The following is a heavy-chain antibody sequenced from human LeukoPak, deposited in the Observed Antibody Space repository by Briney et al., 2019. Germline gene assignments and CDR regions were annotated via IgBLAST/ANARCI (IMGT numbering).Heavy chain of an antibody. J-gene: IGHJ4*02. D-gene: IGHD6-13*01. CDR3: ARAPGYSSSWYFFDY. CDR1: GGSISSGGYS. CDR2: IYHSGST. Sequence: SETLSLTCAVSGGSISSGGYSWSWIRQPPGKGLEWIGYIYHSGSTYYNPSLKSRVTISVDRSKNQFSLKLSSVTAADTAVYYCARAPGYSSSWYFFDYWGQGTLVTVSS. V-gene: IGHV4-30-2*01.